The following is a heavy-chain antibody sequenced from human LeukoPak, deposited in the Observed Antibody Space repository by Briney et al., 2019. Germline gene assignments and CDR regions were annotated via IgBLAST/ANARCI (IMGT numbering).Heavy chain of an antibody. V-gene: IGHV4-61*02. CDR3: AREYSH. J-gene: IGHJ4*02. CDR2: IYTSGST. Sequence: SETLSLTCSVSGDSITSGDSYWTWIRQPAGRGLEWIGLIYTSGSTKYNPSLRSRITMSLDTSKNQISLQLNSVTAADTAVYYCAREYSHWGQGTLVTVSS. D-gene: IGHD5-12*01. CDR1: GDSITSGDSY.